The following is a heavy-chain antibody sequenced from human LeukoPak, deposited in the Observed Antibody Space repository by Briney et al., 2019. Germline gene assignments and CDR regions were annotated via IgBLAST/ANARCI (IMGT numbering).Heavy chain of an antibody. J-gene: IGHJ4*02. V-gene: IGHV3-30-3*01. D-gene: IGHD4-17*01. CDR1: GFTFSSYA. Sequence: PGGSLRLSCAASGFTFSSYAMHWVRQAPGKGLEWVAVISYDGSNKYYADSVKGRFTISRDNSKNTLYLQMNSLRAEDTAVYYCATPSRTEDGDYGVCWGQGTLVTVSS. CDR2: ISYDGSNK. CDR3: ATPSRTEDGDYGVC.